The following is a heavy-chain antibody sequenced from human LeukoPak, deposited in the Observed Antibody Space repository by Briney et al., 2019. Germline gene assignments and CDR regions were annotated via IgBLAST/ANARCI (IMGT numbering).Heavy chain of an antibody. D-gene: IGHD3-22*01. CDR2: INHSGST. Sequence: SETLPLTCAVYGGSFSGHYWSWIRQPPGKGLEWIGEINHSGSTNYNPSLKSRVTISVDTSKNQFSLKLSSVTAADTAVYYCARAAYYYDSSGYYSTALYFDYWGQGTLVTVSS. CDR3: ARAAYYYDSSGYYSTALYFDY. V-gene: IGHV4-34*01. CDR1: GGSFSGHY. J-gene: IGHJ4*02.